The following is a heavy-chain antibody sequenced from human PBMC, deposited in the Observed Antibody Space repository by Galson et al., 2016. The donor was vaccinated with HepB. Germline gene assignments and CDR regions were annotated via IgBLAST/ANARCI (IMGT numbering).Heavy chain of an antibody. Sequence: SLRLSCAASGLTFSDHYLHWVRQAPGKGLEWVGRSRNRANSYTTDYAAPVEGRFTISRDNSRNSLYLQMNNLKSEDTAVYYCASYYGDYSSSAFDLWGQGTMVTASS. J-gene: IGHJ3*01. D-gene: IGHD4-17*01. CDR2: SRNRANSYTT. V-gene: IGHV3-72*01. CDR3: ASYYGDYSSSAFDL. CDR1: GLTFSDHY.